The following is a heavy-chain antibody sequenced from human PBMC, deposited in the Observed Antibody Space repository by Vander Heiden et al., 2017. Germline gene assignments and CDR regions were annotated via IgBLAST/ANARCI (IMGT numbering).Heavy chain of an antibody. D-gene: IGHD2-21*02. CDR1: GFTFSSYG. Sequence: QVQLVESGGGVVQPGRPLRLPCAASGFTFSSYGTHWARQAPGKGLEGVAVIWYDGSNKYYADSVKGRFTISRDNSKNTLYLQMNSLRAEDTAVYYCARDGHIVVVTAIPSGYFDYWGQGTLVTVSS. CDR2: IWYDGSNK. V-gene: IGHV3-33*01. J-gene: IGHJ4*02. CDR3: ARDGHIVVVTAIPSGYFDY.